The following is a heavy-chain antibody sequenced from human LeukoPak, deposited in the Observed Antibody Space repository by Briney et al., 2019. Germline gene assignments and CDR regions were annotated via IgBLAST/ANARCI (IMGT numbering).Heavy chain of an antibody. J-gene: IGHJ6*02. V-gene: IGHV1-58*02. CDR2: IVVGSGNT. CDR1: GFTFTSSA. CDR3: AACPNYYYYGMDV. Sequence: SVKVSCKASGFTFTSSAMQWVRQARGQRLEWIGWIVVGSGNTNYAQKFQEGVTITRDMSTSTAYMELSSLRSEDTAVYYCAACPNYYYYGMDVWGQGTTVTVSS.